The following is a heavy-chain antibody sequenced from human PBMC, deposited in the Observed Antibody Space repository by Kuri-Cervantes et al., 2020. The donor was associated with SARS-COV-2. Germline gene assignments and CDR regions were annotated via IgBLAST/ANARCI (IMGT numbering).Heavy chain of an antibody. Sequence: SETLSLTCTVSGGSISSSSYYWGWIRQPPGKGLEWIGSIYYSGSTYYNPSLKSRVTIPVDTSKNQFSLKLSSVTAADTAVYYCARDPWHSSSWSGDYWGQGTLVTVSS. V-gene: IGHV4-39*07. J-gene: IGHJ4*02. CDR1: GGSISSSSYY. CDR2: IYYSGST. D-gene: IGHD6-13*01. CDR3: ARDPWHSSSWSGDY.